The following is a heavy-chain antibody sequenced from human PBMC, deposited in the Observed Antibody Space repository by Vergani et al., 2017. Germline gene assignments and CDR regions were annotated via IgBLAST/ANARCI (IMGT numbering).Heavy chain of an antibody. CDR1: GFTFSNYW. D-gene: IGHD6-13*01. CDR2: IKEDGSET. Sequence: EVQLIESGGGLVQPGGSLRLSCAASGFTFSNYWMSWVRQAPGKGLEWVANIKEDGSETFYVDSVMGRFTISRDNAKNSLYLQMNSLRAEDTAVYFCARLGLTASRREAPVFDYWGQGTLVTVSS. V-gene: IGHV3-7*01. J-gene: IGHJ4*02. CDR3: ARLGLTASRREAPVFDY.